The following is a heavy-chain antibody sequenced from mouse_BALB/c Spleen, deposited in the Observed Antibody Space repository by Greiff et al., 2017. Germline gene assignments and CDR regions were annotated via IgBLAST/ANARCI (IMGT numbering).Heavy chain of an antibody. CDR2: ISTYYGDA. Sequence: VQVVESGAELVRPGVSVKISCKGSGYTFTDYAMHWVKQSHAKSLEWIGVISTYYGDASYNQKFKGKATMTVDKSSSTAYMELARLTSEDSAIYYCAREGLLYYAMDYWGQGTSVTVSS. J-gene: IGHJ4*01. V-gene: IGHV1S137*01. CDR3: AREGLLYYAMDY. CDR1: GYTFTDYA. D-gene: IGHD1-1*01.